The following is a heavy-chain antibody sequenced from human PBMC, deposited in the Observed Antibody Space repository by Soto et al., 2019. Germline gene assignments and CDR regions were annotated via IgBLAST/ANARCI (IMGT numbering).Heavy chain of an antibody. CDR3: ARTYYDFWSTYPYFDY. Sequence: SETLSLTCTVSGGSISGYYWSWIRQPPGKGLVWIGYIYDSVSPNYNPSLKSRVTISVDTSKNQFSLRLSSVTTADTAVYYCARTYYDFWSTYPYFDYWGQGSLVTVSS. J-gene: IGHJ4*02. CDR1: GGSISGYY. D-gene: IGHD3-3*01. CDR2: IYDSVSP. V-gene: IGHV4-59*01.